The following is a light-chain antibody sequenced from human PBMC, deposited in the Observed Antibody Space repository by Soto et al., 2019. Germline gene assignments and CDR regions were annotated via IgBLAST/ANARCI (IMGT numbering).Light chain of an antibody. CDR3: QHLKIYPLT. J-gene: IGKJ5*01. Sequence: DIQLTQSPSFLSASVGDRVTITCQASHDIITYLAWYQVKPGKAPKLLIYAASTLESGVPSRFSVSGSGTEFTLTISSLQPEDFATYYCQHLKIYPLTFGQGTRLEVK. CDR1: HDIITY. CDR2: AAS. V-gene: IGKV1-9*01.